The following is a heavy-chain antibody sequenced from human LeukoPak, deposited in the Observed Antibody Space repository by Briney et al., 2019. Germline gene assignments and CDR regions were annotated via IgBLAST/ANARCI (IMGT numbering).Heavy chain of an antibody. CDR1: GFTFSSYW. Sequence: GGSLRLSCAASGFTFSSYWMSWVRQAPGKGLEWVANIKQDGSEKYYVDSVKGRFTISRDNAKNSLYLQMNSLRAEDTAVYYCASQRGGTRIAVAGTPFDYWGQGTLVTVSS. D-gene: IGHD6-19*01. CDR3: ASQRGGTRIAVAGTPFDY. CDR2: IKQDGSEK. V-gene: IGHV3-7*01. J-gene: IGHJ4*02.